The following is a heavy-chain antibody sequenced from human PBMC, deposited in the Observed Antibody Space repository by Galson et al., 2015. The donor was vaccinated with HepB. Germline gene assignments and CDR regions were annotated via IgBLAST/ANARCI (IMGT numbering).Heavy chain of an antibody. J-gene: IGHJ5*02. CDR3: ARVPLAVALHNWFDP. V-gene: IGHV5-51*03. CDR1: GYSFTSYW. Sequence: QSGAEVKKPGESLKISCKGSGYSFTSYWIGWVRQMPGKGLEWMGIIYPGDSDTRYSPSFQGQVTISADKSISTAYLQWSSLKASDTAMYYCARVPLAVALHNWFDPWGQGTLVTVPS. D-gene: IGHD6-13*01. CDR2: IYPGDSDT.